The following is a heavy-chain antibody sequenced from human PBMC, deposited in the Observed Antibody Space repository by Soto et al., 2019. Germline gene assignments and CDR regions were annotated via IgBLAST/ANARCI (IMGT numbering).Heavy chain of an antibody. CDR1: GASISASNW. CDR2: IYHSGST. CDR3: ARHVVVPSTTQFYYFGMDV. D-gene: IGHD1-26*01. V-gene: IGHV4-4*02. Sequence: SETLSLTCTVSGASISASNWWSWVRQPPGKGLEWIGEIYHSGSTNSNPSLKSRVTISIDKSKNQFSLKLSSVTAADTAVYYCARHVVVPSTTQFYYFGMDVWGQGTTVTV. J-gene: IGHJ6*02.